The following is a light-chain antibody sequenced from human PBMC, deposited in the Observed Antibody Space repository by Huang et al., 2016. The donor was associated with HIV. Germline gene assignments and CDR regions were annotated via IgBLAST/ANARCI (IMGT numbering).Light chain of an antibody. V-gene: IGKV3-15*01. J-gene: IGKJ1*01. Sequence: EVVMTQSPVTLSVSPGERATLSCRASQSVNNKLAWFQHEPGQAPRLLIHDASSRATGIPDRFRGSGSGTEFTLTISSLQSEDFAVYYCQQYNNWPPWTFGQGTKVEIK. CDR3: QQYNNWPPWT. CDR1: QSVNNK. CDR2: DAS.